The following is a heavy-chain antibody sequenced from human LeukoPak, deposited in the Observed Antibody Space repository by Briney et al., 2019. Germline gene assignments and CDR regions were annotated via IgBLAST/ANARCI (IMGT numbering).Heavy chain of an antibody. Sequence: ASVKVSCKASGYTFTSYDINWVRQATGQGLEWMGWMNPNSGNTGYAQKFQGRVTMTTDTSTSTAYMELRSLRSEDTAVYYCARASWGDYDILTGYYSDYYFDYWGQGTLVTVSS. V-gene: IGHV1-8*01. CDR3: ARASWGDYDILTGYYSDYYFDY. CDR1: GYTFTSYD. CDR2: MNPNSGNT. D-gene: IGHD3-9*01. J-gene: IGHJ4*02.